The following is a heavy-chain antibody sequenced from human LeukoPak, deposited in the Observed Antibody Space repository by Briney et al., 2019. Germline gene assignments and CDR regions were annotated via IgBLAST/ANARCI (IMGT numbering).Heavy chain of an antibody. J-gene: IGHJ4*02. D-gene: IGHD3-22*01. V-gene: IGHV4-38-2*02. CDR1: GYSISSGYY. Sequence: NPSETLSLTCTVSGYSISSGYYWGWIRQPPGKGLEWIGSIYHSGSTYYNPSLKSRVTISVDTSKNQFSLKLSSVTAADTAVYYCATGRWESVVIRTTSWFDYWGQGTLVTVSS. CDR2: IYHSGST. CDR3: ATGRWESVVIRTTSWFDY.